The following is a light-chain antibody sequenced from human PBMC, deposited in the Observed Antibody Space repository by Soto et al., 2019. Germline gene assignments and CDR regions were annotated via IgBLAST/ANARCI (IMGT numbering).Light chain of an antibody. Sequence: EIVMTQPPATLSVSPGERATLSCSASQSVSSSLAWYQQKPGQAPRLIIYGASTRATGIPRRFSGSGSETEVTLTISSLQSEDSAVYYCQQYNNWWTLGQGTKVEIK. CDR3: QQYNNWWT. CDR1: QSVSSS. CDR2: GAS. V-gene: IGKV3-15*01. J-gene: IGKJ1*01.